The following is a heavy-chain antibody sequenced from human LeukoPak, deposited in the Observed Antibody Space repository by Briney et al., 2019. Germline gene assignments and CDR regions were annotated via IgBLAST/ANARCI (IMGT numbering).Heavy chain of an antibody. D-gene: IGHD3-22*01. Sequence: GRSLRLSCAASGFTFSSYWMHWVRQAPGKGLVWVSGINSDGSSTSYADSVKGRFTISRDNAKNRLYLQMNSLRVEDTAVYYCASSYYDSSGYYFGDAFDIWGQGTMVTVSS. CDR3: ASSYYDSSGYYFGDAFDI. CDR2: INSDGSST. J-gene: IGHJ3*02. V-gene: IGHV3-74*01. CDR1: GFTFSSYW.